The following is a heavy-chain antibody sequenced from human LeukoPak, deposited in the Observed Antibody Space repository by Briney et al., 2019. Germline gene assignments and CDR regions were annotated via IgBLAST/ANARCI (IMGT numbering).Heavy chain of an antibody. CDR2: ISSSGTYT. CDR1: GFTFSDYY. V-gene: IGHV3-11*06. Sequence: PGGSLRLSCAASGFTFSDYYLSWIRQAPGKGPEWISYISSSGTYTNYADSVKGRFTISRDNAKKSLYLQMNSLRVEDTAVYYCARGGYGDYSYFQHWGQGTLVTVSS. D-gene: IGHD4-17*01. CDR3: ARGGYGDYSYFQH. J-gene: IGHJ1*01.